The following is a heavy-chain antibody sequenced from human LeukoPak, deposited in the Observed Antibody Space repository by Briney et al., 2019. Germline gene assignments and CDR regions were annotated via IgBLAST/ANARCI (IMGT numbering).Heavy chain of an antibody. V-gene: IGHV3-48*01. D-gene: IGHD4-23*01. CDR2: ISYTGNTI. Sequence: PGGSLRLSCEASGFLFSSYNMNGVRQAPGKGLEWVSYISYTGNTIYYADSVEGRLTISRDNAKNSLILQLTSLRTEDTAVYYCVRMTHSGNSFDYWGQGTLVIVSS. CDR3: VRMTHSGNSFDY. CDR1: GFLFSSYN. J-gene: IGHJ4*02.